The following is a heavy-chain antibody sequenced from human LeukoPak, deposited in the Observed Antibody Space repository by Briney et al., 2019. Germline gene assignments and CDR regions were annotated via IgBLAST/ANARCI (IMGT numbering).Heavy chain of an antibody. D-gene: IGHD6-13*01. CDR1: GFTFRNYW. J-gene: IGHJ4*02. V-gene: IGHV4-34*01. CDR2: INHSGST. CDR3: ARGKGAAAGTDY. Sequence: GSLRLSCAASGFTFRNYWMSWIRQPPGKGLEWIGEINHSGSTNYNPSLKSRVTISVDTSKNQFSLKLSSVTAADTAVYYCARGKGAAAGTDYWGRGTLVTVSS.